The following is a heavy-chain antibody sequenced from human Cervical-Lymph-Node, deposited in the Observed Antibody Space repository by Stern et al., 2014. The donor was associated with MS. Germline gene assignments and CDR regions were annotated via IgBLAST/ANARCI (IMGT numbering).Heavy chain of an antibody. V-gene: IGHV1-69*12. CDR2: IIPILGAT. D-gene: IGHD4-11*01. CDR1: GGTFSNYA. J-gene: IGHJ4*02. CDR3: ARHGVVTTVTYFDF. Sequence: QDQLVQSGAEVKKPGSSVKVSCKASGGTFSNYAISWVRQAPGQGLEWMGGIIPILGATNSAQKFQGRVTITADESTSTAYMELSSLRSEDTAVYYCARHGVVTTVTYFDFWGQATLVTVSS.